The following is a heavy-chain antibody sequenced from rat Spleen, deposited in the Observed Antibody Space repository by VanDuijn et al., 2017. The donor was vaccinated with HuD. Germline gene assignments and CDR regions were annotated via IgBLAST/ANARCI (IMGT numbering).Heavy chain of an antibody. V-gene: IGHV5-22*01. CDR2: ISHDGSTT. J-gene: IGHJ3*01. Sequence: EVQLVESDGGLVQPGRSLKLSCAASGFTFSDYYMAWVRQAPTKGLEWVAAISHDGSTTYYRDSVKGRFTISRENAKTTLYLQMNSLRSEDTATYYCTRPRYNYDWFAYWGQGTLVTVSS. D-gene: IGHD1-5*01. CDR1: GFTFSDYY. CDR3: TRPRYNYDWFAY.